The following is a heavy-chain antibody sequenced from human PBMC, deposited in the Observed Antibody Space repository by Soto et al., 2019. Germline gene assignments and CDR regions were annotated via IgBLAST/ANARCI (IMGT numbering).Heavy chain of an antibody. CDR2: ISDSGNT. CDR3: ARILPPGHGVLYFDN. D-gene: IGHD2-8*01. CDR1: GASINSYC. Sequence: SETLSLTCTVSGASINSYCWTWVRQAPGKGLEWIVYISDSGNTNFDPSLEGQFTISLDTSKNHFSLSLTSVSAADTAIYYCARILPPGHGVLYFDNWGQGTLVTVSS. V-gene: IGHV4-59*01. J-gene: IGHJ4*01.